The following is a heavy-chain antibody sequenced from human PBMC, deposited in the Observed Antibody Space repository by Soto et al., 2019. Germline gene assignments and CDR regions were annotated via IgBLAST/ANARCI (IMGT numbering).Heavy chain of an antibody. CDR1: GFTFSSYW. CDR2: IKSKTDGGTT. J-gene: IGHJ4*02. Sequence: PGGSLRLSCAASGFTFSSYWMHWVRQAPGKGLEWVGRIKSKTDGGTTDYAAPVKGRFTISRDDSKNTLYLQMNSLKTEDTAVYYCKHDYGDYGALFDYWGQGTLVTVSS. CDR3: KHDYGDYGALFDY. V-gene: IGHV3-15*01. D-gene: IGHD4-17*01.